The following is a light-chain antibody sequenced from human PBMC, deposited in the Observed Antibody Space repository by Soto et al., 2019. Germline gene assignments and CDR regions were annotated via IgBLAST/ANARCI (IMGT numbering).Light chain of an antibody. J-gene: IGLJ3*02. CDR3: SSYTNTTTLV. V-gene: IGLV2-14*01. CDR1: SSDVGGYNY. CDR2: EVS. Sequence: QSALTQPASVSGSPGQSITISCTGTSSDVGGYNYVSWYQQHPGKAPKLMIYEVSNRPSGVSNRFSGPKSGNTASLTISGLQAEDEADYYCSSYTNTTTLVFGGGTQLTVL.